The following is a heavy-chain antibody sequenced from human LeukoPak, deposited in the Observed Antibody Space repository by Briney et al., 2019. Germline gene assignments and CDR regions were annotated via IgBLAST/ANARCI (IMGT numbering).Heavy chain of an antibody. CDR1: GGTFSSYA. Sequence: SVKVSCEASGGTFSSYAISWVRQAPGQGLEWMGGIIPIFGTANYAQKFQGRVTITTAESTSTASMELSSLRSEDTAVYYCARANSASRAGHYFDYWGQGTLVTVPS. CDR3: ARANSASRAGHYFDY. V-gene: IGHV1-69*05. D-gene: IGHD4-23*01. J-gene: IGHJ4*02. CDR2: IIPIFGTA.